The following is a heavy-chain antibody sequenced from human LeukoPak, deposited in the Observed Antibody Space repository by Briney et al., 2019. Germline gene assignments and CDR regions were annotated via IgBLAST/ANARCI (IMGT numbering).Heavy chain of an antibody. J-gene: IGHJ4*02. CDR3: AKDRWAGQQQLSLDY. D-gene: IGHD6-13*01. CDR2: ISYDGSNK. Sequence: PGGSLRLSCAASGFTFSSYGMHWVRQAPGKGLEWVAVISYDGSNKYYADSVKGRFTISRDNSKNTLYLQMNSLRAEDTAVYYCAKDRWAGQQQLSLDYWGQGTLVTVSS. CDR1: GFTFSSYG. V-gene: IGHV3-30*18.